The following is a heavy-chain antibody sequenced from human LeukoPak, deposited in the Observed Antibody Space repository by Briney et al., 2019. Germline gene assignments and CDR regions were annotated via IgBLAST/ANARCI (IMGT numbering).Heavy chain of an antibody. V-gene: IGHV3-23*01. CDR2: VCGSGFSS. D-gene: IGHD3-16*01. CDR1: GVTFGSYA. CDR3: AKGDTFGGVIHFDF. J-gene: IGHJ4*02. Sequence: GGSLRLSCVASGVTFGSYAMSWVRQAPGMGLEWVSVVCGSGFSSFYADSVKGRFTISRDNSKNMVSLQMNSLRAEDTAVYYCAKGDTFGGVIHFDFWGQGSLVTVSS.